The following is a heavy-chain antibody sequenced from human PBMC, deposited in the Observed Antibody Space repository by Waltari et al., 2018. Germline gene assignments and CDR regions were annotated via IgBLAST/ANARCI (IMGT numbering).Heavy chain of an antibody. D-gene: IGHD6-19*01. CDR2: IFSNDEK. J-gene: IGHJ4*02. Sequence: QVTLKESGPVLVKPTETLTLTCTVSGSSLSNARMGVSWIRQTPGKALEWLAHIFSNDEKSYRTSLKSRLTISKDTSKSQVVRTMTNMDPVDTATYYCARITRYSSGQVLHFYYWGQGTLVTVSS. CDR3: ARITRYSSGQVLHFYY. CDR1: GSSLSNARMG. V-gene: IGHV2-26*01.